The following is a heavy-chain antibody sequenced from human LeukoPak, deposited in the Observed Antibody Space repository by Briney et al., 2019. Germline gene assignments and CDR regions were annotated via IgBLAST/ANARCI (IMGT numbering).Heavy chain of an antibody. CDR1: GYTFTSYG. V-gene: IGHV1-18*01. Sequence: GASVKVSCKASGYTFTSYGISWVRQAPGQGLEWMGWISAYNGNTNYAQKLQGRVTMTTDTSTSTAYMELRSLRSEDTAVYYCARGSTTGYSSSWYIDWFDPWGQGTLVTVSS. CDR3: ARGSTTGYSSSWYIDWFDP. CDR2: ISAYNGNT. D-gene: IGHD6-13*01. J-gene: IGHJ5*02.